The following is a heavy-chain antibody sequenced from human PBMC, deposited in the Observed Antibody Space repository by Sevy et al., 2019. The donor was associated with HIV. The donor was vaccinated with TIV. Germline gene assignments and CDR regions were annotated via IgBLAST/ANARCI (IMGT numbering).Heavy chain of an antibody. CDR2: LSFGNGEI. Sequence: GGSLRLSCAASGFTFSKYSMSWVRQPPGKGLEWVSTLSFGNGEINYADSVKGRFNISRDNSKSSVYLQMNNLRPEDTAVYYCAREGCTKPHDYWGQGTLVTVSS. CDR3: AREGCTKPHDY. V-gene: IGHV3-23*01. J-gene: IGHJ4*02. CDR1: GFTFSKYS. D-gene: IGHD2-8*01.